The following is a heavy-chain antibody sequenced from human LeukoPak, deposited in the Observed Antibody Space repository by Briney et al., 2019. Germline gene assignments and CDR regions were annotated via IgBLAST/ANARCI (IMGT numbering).Heavy chain of an antibody. J-gene: IGHJ3*02. CDR3: VRHLSAGRPAFDI. Sequence: PSETLSLTCTVSGGSINNYYWSWIRQPPGKGLEWIGYIYYSGSTNYNPSLKSRVTISVDTSNNKFPLKLTSLTAADTAVYYCVRHLSAGRPAFDIWGQGTMVTVSS. CDR1: GGSINNYY. D-gene: IGHD2-15*01. V-gene: IGHV4-59*08. CDR2: IYYSGST.